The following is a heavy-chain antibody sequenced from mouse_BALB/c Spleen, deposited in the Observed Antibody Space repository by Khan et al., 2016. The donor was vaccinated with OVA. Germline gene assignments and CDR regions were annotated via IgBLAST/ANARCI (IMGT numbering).Heavy chain of an antibody. J-gene: IGHJ3*01. CDR1: GFTFSTYG. Sequence: EVELVESGGDLAKPGGSLKLSCAASGFTFSTYGMSWVRQTPDKRLEWVATISTGASYTYYPDSVKGRFTISTDNAKNTPYLQMSSLKSEDTAMFDCARLAYSDDSGGFDYWGQGTLVTVSA. CDR2: ISTGASYT. D-gene: IGHD2-12*01. CDR3: ARLAYSDDSGGFDY. V-gene: IGHV5-6*01.